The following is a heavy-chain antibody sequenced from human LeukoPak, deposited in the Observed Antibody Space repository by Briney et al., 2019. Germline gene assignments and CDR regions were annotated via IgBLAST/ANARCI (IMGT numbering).Heavy chain of an antibody. Sequence: GGSLRLSCAASGFTFDDYGMSWVRQAQGKGLEWVSGINWNGGSTGYADSVKGRFTTSRDNAKNSLYLQMNSLRAEDTALYYCARDRGLRYSSGSFDYWGQGTLVTVSS. D-gene: IGHD6-19*01. CDR3: ARDRGLRYSSGSFDY. CDR2: INWNGGST. J-gene: IGHJ4*02. CDR1: GFTFDDYG. V-gene: IGHV3-20*04.